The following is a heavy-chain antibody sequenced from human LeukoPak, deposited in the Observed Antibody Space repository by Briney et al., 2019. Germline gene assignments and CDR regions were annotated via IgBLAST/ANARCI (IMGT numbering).Heavy chain of an antibody. CDR2: SSGSGGST. J-gene: IGHJ4*02. CDR3: AKLRVVVVPAAMSHDY. D-gene: IGHD2-2*01. V-gene: IGHV3-23*01. CDR1: GFTFSSYA. Sequence: PGGSLRLSXAASGFTFSSYAMSWVSQAPGKGLEWVSASSGSGGSTYYADSVEGRFTISRDNSKNTLYLQMNSLRAEDTAVYYCAKLRVVVVPAAMSHDYWGQGTLVTVSS.